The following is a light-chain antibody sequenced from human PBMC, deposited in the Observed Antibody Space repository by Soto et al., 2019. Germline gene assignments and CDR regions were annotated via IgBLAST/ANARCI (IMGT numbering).Light chain of an antibody. Sequence: EIVLTQSPATLSLSPGERATLSCRASQSVSSYLAWYQQKPGQAPRLLIYDASNRATGIPARFSGSGSGTDFTHTISSLEPEDFVVYYCQQRSNWPPTFGGGIKVEIK. V-gene: IGKV3-11*01. CDR1: QSVSSY. CDR2: DAS. J-gene: IGKJ4*01. CDR3: QQRSNWPPT.